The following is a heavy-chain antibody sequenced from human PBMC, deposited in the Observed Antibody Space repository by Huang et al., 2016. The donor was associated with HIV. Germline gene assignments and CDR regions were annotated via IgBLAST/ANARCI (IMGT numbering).Heavy chain of an antibody. CDR2: LSKKGRDK. J-gene: IGHJ4*02. V-gene: IGHV3-30*03. D-gene: IGHD3-22*01. CDR1: GFVLNKYV. CDR3: AREDGSSGDCGYFGP. Sequence: QVQLVESGGGVVQPGRSLSLSCGASGFVLNKYVLHWVRQTQGNGLEGVAGLSKKGRDKHYAESVKGRFTISKDNSKNTLYLEMDSLTPEDTGVYYCAREDGSSGDCGYFGPWGQGAQVTVAT.